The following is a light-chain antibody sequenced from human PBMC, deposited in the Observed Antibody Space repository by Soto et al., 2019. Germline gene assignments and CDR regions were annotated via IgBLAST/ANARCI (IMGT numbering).Light chain of an antibody. CDR3: RSYEGSNTCV. Sequence: QSALTQPPSASGSPGQSVTISCTGTSSDVGGYNYVSWYQQHPVKAPKLMISEFSKRPSVVPDRFSGSKSGNTALLTVSGLQAKDEADYYCRSYEGSNTCVFGTRTKLTVL. CDR1: SSDVGGYNY. CDR2: EFS. J-gene: IGLJ1*01. V-gene: IGLV2-8*01.